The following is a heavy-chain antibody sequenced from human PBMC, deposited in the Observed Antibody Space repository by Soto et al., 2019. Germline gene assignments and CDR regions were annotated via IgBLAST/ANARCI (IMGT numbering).Heavy chain of an antibody. Sequence: GGSLRLSCAASGFTFSSYAMSWVRQAPGKGLEWVSAISGSGGSTYYADSVKGRFTISRDNSKNTLYLQMNSLRAEDTAVYYCAKVDHQYGSGSTFDYWGQGTLVTVSS. CDR3: AKVDHQYGSGSTFDY. J-gene: IGHJ4*02. CDR1: GFTFSSYA. V-gene: IGHV3-23*01. D-gene: IGHD3-10*01. CDR2: ISGSGGST.